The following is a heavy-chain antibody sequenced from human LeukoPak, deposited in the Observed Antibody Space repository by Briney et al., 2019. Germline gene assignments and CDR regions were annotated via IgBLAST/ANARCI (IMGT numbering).Heavy chain of an antibody. J-gene: IGHJ4*02. CDR3: ARHPYCSSGSCYLDYFDF. Sequence: GGSLRLSCAASGFTSSDHYMSWVRQAPGTGLEWLSYIGPGSGHTNYAASVKGRFTISRDNAKNSLYLQMNSLRAEDTAVYYCARHPYCSSGSCYLDYFDFWGQGTLVTVSS. D-gene: IGHD2-2*01. CDR2: IGPGSGHT. CDR1: GFTSSDHY. V-gene: IGHV3-11*06.